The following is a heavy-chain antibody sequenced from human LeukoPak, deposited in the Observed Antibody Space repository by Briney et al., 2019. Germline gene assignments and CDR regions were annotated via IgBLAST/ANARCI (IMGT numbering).Heavy chain of an antibody. J-gene: IGHJ6*03. CDR3: ARGGPSIWFGESNHYMDV. CDR1: GYTFTGYY. CDR2: INPNSGGT. Sequence: ASVKVSCKASGYTFTGYYMHWVRQAPGQGLEWMGWINPNSGGTNYAQKFQGRVTMTRDTSISTAYMELSRLRSDDTAVYYCARGGPSIWFGESNHYMDVWGKGTTVTVSS. V-gene: IGHV1-2*02. D-gene: IGHD3-10*01.